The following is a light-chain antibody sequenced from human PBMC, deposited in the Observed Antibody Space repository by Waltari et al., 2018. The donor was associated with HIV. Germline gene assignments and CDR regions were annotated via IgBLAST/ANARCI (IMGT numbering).Light chain of an antibody. Sequence: QSALTQPPSASGTPGQRVTISCSGSSSNIGNNFVYWYQQILRTTPKLLIYKTDPRPSAVPDRFSGSRSGTSAALTISWLRSEDEADYFCAAWDDSLSGHVAFGGGTRVTVL. J-gene: IGLJ2*01. CDR1: SSNIGNNF. CDR2: KTD. V-gene: IGLV1-47*01. CDR3: AAWDDSLSGHVA.